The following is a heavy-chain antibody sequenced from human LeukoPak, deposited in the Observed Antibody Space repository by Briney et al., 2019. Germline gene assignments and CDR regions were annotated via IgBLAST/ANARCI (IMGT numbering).Heavy chain of an antibody. D-gene: IGHD6-13*01. V-gene: IGHV4-39*07. Sequence: SETLSLTCAVSGGSIRSTSYYWGWIRQPPGKGLEWIGEINHSGSTNYNPSLKSRVTISVDTSKNQFSLKLSSVTAADTAVYYCARVRYVVRGYSSSWYDYWGQGTLVTVSS. J-gene: IGHJ4*02. CDR3: ARVRYVVRGYSSSWYDY. CDR1: GGSIRSTSYY. CDR2: INHSGST.